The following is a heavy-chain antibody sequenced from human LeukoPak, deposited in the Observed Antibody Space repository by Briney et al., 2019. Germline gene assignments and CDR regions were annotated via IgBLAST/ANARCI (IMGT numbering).Heavy chain of an antibody. CDR3: AKDRGYSGYDSFDY. CDR1: GFTFSSYA. D-gene: IGHD5-12*01. J-gene: IGHJ4*02. Sequence: GGSLRLSCAASGFTFSSYAMNWVRQAPGKGLEWVSSITGSGANTYYADSVKGRFTISRDNSKNTLYLQINSLRAEDTAIYYCAKDRGYSGYDSFDYWGQGTLVTVSS. V-gene: IGHV3-23*01. CDR2: ITGSGANT.